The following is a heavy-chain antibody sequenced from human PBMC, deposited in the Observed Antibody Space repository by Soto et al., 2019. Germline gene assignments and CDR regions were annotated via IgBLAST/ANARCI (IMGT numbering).Heavy chain of an antibody. CDR1: GYSFTSYW. J-gene: IGHJ4*02. CDR3: AIFTIGSGPWEDIDY. D-gene: IGHD3-10*01. CDR2: IYPGDSDT. Sequence: GESLKISCKGSGYSFTSYWIGWVRQMPGKGLEWMGIIYPGDSDTRYSPSFQGQVTISADKSISTAYLQWSSLKASDTAMYYCAIFTIGSGPWEDIDYWGQGTLVTVSS. V-gene: IGHV5-51*01.